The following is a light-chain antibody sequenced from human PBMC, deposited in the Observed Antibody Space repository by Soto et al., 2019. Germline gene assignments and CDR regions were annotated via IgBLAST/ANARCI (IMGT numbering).Light chain of an antibody. V-gene: IGKV3-20*01. CDR2: GAS. Sequence: EIVLTQSPGTLSLSPGERATLSCRASQSVSSSYLAWYQQKPGQAPRLLIYGASSRATGIPDRFSGSGSGIDLTLSISRLDPEDFAVYYCQQYGSSPLYTFGQGTKLEIK. CDR1: QSVSSSY. CDR3: QQYGSSPLYT. J-gene: IGKJ2*01.